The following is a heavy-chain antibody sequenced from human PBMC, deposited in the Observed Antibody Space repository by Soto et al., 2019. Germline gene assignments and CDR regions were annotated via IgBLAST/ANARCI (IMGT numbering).Heavy chain of an antibody. D-gene: IGHD6-13*01. J-gene: IGHJ5*02. CDR2: INPNSGGT. CDR3: ARARGYSSRPGVNWFDP. Sequence: ASVKVSCKASGYTFTGYYMHWVRQAPGQGLEWMGWINPNSGGTNYAQKFQGRVTMTRDTSISTAYMELSRLRSDDTAVYYCARARGYSSRPGVNWFDPWGQGTLVTVS. V-gene: IGHV1-2*02. CDR1: GYTFTGYY.